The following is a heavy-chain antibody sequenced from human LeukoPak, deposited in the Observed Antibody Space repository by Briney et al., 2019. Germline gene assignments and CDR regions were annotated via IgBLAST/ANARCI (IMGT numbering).Heavy chain of an antibody. CDR2: IYYSGST. CDR3: ASLPDYDYVWGSYRRGGYFDY. CDR1: GYSISSGYY. D-gene: IGHD3-16*02. J-gene: IGHJ4*02. Sequence: PSETLSLTCTVSGYSISSGYYWGWIRQPPGKGLEWIGSIYYSGSTYYNPSLKSRVTISVDTSKNQFSLKLSSVTAADTAVHYCASLPDYDYVWGSYRRGGYFDYWGQGTLVTVSS. V-gene: IGHV4-38-2*02.